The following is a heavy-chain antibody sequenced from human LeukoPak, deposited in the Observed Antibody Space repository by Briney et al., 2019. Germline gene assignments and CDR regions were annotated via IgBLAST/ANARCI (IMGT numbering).Heavy chain of an antibody. CDR2: IRSDGSDK. CDR1: GFTFSSYG. D-gene: IGHD6-19*01. V-gene: IGHV3-30*02. Sequence: PGGSLRLSCAASGFTFSSYGMHWVRQAPGKGLEWEAFIRSDGSDKYYADSVKGRFTISRDNSKNMLYLQMNSLRAEDTAVYYCAKDFFRRAVAVSDYWGQGTLVTVSS. CDR3: AKDFFRRAVAVSDY. J-gene: IGHJ4*02.